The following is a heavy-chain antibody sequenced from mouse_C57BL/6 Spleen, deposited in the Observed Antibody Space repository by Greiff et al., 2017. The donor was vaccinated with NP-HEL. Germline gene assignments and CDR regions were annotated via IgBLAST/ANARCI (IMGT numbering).Heavy chain of an antibody. V-gene: IGHV1-82*01. J-gene: IGHJ2*01. CDR1: GYAFSSSW. D-gene: IGHD2-14*01. CDR3: ARSDPSYDLDY. Sequence: QVQLKESGPELVKPGASVKISCKASGYAFSSSWMNWVKQRPGKGLEWIGRIYPGDGATNYNGKFKGKATLTADKSSSTAYMQLSGLTSEDSAVYFCARSDPSYDLDYWGQGTTLTVSS. CDR2: IYPGDGAT.